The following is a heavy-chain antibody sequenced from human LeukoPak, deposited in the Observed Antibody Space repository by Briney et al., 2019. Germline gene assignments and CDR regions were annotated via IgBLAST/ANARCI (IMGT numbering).Heavy chain of an antibody. CDR3: ARDGNYYGSGSLWYYYGMDV. Sequence: PGGSLRLSCAASGFTFSSYAMSWVRQAPGKGLEWVAVISFDGSNKDYVDSVKGRFTISRDNSKKMVYLQMNSLRAEDTAVYYCARDGNYYGSGSLWYYYGMDVWGQGTTVTVSS. CDR1: GFTFSSYA. CDR2: ISFDGSNK. J-gene: IGHJ6*02. V-gene: IGHV3-30*03. D-gene: IGHD3-10*01.